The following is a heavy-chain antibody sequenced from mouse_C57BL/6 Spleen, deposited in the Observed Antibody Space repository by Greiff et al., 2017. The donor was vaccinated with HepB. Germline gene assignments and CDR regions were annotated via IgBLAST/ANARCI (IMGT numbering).Heavy chain of an antibody. D-gene: IGHD2-1*01. J-gene: IGHJ4*01. CDR3: ARKGSNGNYLYYYAMDY. CDR1: GFSLTSYA. V-gene: IGHV2-9-1*01. CDR2: IWTGGGT. Sequence: VKLVESGPGLVAPSQSLSITCTVSGFSLTSYAISWVRQPPGKGLEWLGVIWTGGGTNYNSALKSRLSISKDNSKSQVFLKMNSLQTDDTARYYCARKGSNGNYLYYYAMDYWGQGTSVTVSS.